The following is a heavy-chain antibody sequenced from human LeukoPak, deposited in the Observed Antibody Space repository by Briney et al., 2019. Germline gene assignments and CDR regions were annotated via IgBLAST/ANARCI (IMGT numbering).Heavy chain of an antibody. CDR2: ISGSGGST. CDR1: GFTFSSYA. CDR3: AKGELLWFGISNWFDP. J-gene: IGHJ5*02. V-gene: IGHV3-23*01. D-gene: IGHD3-10*01. Sequence: GGSLRLSCAASGFTFSSYAMSWVRQAPGKGLEWVSAISGSGGSTYYADSVKGRFTISRDNSKNTLYLRMNSLRAEDTAVYYCAKGELLWFGISNWFDPWGQGTLVTVSA.